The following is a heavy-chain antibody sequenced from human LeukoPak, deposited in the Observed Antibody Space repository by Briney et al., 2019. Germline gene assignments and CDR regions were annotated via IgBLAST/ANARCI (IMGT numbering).Heavy chain of an antibody. D-gene: IGHD3-10*01. J-gene: IGHJ6*03. CDR3: AKSSGSGRNYYYYMDV. CDR2: ISYDGSNK. V-gene: IGHV3-30*04. Sequence: GGSLRLSCAASGFTFSSYAMHWVRQAPGKGLEWVAVISYDGSNKYYADSVKGRFTISRDNAKNSLYLQMNSLRVEDTALYYCAKSSGSGRNYYYYMDVWGKGTTVTISS. CDR1: GFTFSSYA.